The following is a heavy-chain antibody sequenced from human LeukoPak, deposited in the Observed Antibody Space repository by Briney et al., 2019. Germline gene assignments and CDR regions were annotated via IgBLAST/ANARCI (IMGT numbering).Heavy chain of an antibody. V-gene: IGHV3-66*02. D-gene: IGHD1-26*01. CDR2: IYSGGST. CDR3: ARNSGSYSGWFDP. CDR1: GFTVSSNY. Sequence: PGGSLRLSCAASGFTVSSNYMSWVRQAPGKGLEWVSVIYSGGSTYYADSVKGRFTISRDNSKNTLYLQMNSLRAEDTAVYYCARNSGSYSGWFDPWGQGTLVTVSS. J-gene: IGHJ5*02.